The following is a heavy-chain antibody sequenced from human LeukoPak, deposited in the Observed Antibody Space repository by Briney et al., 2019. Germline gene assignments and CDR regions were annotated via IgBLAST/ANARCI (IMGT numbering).Heavy chain of an antibody. CDR1: GFTFSSYW. CDR3: ARLGGGRWLLY. V-gene: IGHV3-7*01. CDR2: VKQDGSEK. Sequence: GGSLRLSCAASGFTFSSYWMSWVRQAPGKGLEWVANVKQDGSEKYYVDSVKGRFTISRDNAKNSLYLQMNSLRAEDTAVYYCARLGGGRWLLYWGQGTLVTVSS. D-gene: IGHD5-24*01. J-gene: IGHJ4*02.